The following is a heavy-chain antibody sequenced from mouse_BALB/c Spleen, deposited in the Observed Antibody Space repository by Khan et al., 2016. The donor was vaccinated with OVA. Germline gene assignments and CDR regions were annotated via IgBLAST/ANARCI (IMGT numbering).Heavy chain of an antibody. Sequence: QVQLQQSGAELAKPGASVKMSCKASGYTFVNYWMHWIKRRPGQGLEWIGYINPSTGYTDYNQKFKDKATLTADKSSSTAYMQVSSLTSEDSAVYYWTRLGYSYGTTFVYWGQGTTLTVSS. D-gene: IGHD1-1*01. J-gene: IGHJ2*01. CDR3: TRLGYSYGTTFVY. V-gene: IGHV1-7*01. CDR2: INPSTGYT. CDR1: GYTFVNYW.